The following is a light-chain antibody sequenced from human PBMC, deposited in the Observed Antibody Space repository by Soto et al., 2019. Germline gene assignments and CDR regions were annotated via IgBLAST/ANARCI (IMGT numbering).Light chain of an antibody. V-gene: IGKV1-27*01. J-gene: IGKJ1*01. CDR1: QGINSY. CDR2: AAS. Sequence: DVQLTQSPSSLSASVGDRISITCRASQGINSYVAWYQQKPGRSPTILIYAASTFESGVPSRFSGSGSDTDFTLTISGLQPEDAGIYYYQNYKSLSRRFGRAFGQGTKVDIK. CDR3: QNYKSLSRRFGRA.